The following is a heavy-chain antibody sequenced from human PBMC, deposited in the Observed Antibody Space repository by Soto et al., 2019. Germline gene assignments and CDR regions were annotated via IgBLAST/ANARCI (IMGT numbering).Heavy chain of an antibody. CDR2: IYPGDSDT. CDR3: ARRTMVRGPTQYYYYYYMDV. V-gene: IGHV5-51*01. Sequence: GESLKISCKGSGYSFTSYWIGWVRQMPGKGLEWMGIIYPGDSDTRYSPSFQGQVTISADKSISTAYLQWSSLKASDTAMYYCARRTMVRGPTQYYYYYYMDVWGKGTTVTVSS. J-gene: IGHJ6*03. D-gene: IGHD3-10*01. CDR1: GYSFTSYW.